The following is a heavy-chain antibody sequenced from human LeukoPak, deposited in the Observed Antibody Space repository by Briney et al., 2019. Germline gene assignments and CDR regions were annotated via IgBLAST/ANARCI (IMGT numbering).Heavy chain of an antibody. CDR2: IWYDGSNT. CDR1: GFTFSSYC. Sequence: GGSLRLSCAPSGFTFSSYCMHWVRQAPGKGLEWVAVIWYDGSNTYYADSVKGRFTISRDTSKNTLYMQMNSLRAEDTAVYYCAKRAGAGYVDYWGQGTLVTVSS. D-gene: IGHD4-17*01. J-gene: IGHJ4*02. CDR3: AKRAGAGYVDY. V-gene: IGHV3-33*03.